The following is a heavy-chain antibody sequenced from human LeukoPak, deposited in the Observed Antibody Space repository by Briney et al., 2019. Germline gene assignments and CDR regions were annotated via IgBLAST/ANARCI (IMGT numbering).Heavy chain of an antibody. CDR2: IYYSGST. D-gene: IGHD2/OR15-2a*01. CDR1: GGSISSSSYY. J-gene: IGHJ4*02. V-gene: IGHV4-39*07. CDR3: ARLVYLFSSSDSFDF. Sequence: PSETLSLTCTVSGGSISSSSYYWGWIRQPPGKGLEWIGSIYYSGSTYYNPSLKSRVTISVDTSKNLFSLELSSVTAADTALYYCARLVYLFSSSDSFDFWGQGNLVTVSS.